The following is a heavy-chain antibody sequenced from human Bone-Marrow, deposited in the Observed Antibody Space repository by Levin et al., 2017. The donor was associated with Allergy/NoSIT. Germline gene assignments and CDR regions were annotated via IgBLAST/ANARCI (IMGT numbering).Heavy chain of an antibody. CDR1: GFTFSDYG. Sequence: QAGESLKISCAASGFTFSDYGMNWVRQTPGKGLEWVAVISYDGSHKFYVDSVKGRFTISRDNSKNTLYLETSSLRAEDTAVYYCAKDRDYDDSRGWPHGMDVWGQGTTVTVSS. CDR3: AKDRDYDDSRGWPHGMDV. V-gene: IGHV3-30*18. J-gene: IGHJ6*02. CDR2: ISYDGSHK. D-gene: IGHD3-22*01.